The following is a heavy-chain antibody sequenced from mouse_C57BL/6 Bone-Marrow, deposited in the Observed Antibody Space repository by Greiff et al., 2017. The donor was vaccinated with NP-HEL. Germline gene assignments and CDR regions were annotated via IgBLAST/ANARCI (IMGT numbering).Heavy chain of an antibody. CDR3: ASPFYYYGSSPFDC. Sequence: EVKLVESGGDLVKPGGSLKLSCAASGFTFSSYGMSWVRQTPDKRLEWVATISSGGSYTYYPDSLKGRFTLSRDNAKNTLYLQMSSLKSEDTAMYYCASPFYYYGSSPFDCWGQGTTLTVSS. J-gene: IGHJ2*01. V-gene: IGHV5-6*02. CDR2: ISSGGSYT. D-gene: IGHD1-1*01. CDR1: GFTFSSYG.